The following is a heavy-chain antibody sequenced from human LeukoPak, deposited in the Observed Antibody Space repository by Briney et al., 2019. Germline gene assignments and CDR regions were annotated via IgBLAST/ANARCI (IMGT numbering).Heavy chain of an antibody. J-gene: IGHJ6*03. CDR2: IYHSGST. D-gene: IGHD1-1*01. Sequence: PSETLSLTCTVSGGSISSYYWAWVRQPPGKGLEWIGSIYHSGSTYYGPALKSRVTISVDTSKNQFSLKLSSVTAADTAVYYCTRDPGYARYMVVWGRGTTVTVSS. V-gene: IGHV4-38-2*02. CDR1: GGSISSYY. CDR3: TRDPGYARYMVV.